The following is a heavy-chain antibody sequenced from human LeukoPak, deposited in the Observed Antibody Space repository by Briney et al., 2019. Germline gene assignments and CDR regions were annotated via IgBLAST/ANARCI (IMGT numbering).Heavy chain of an antibody. J-gene: IGHJ4*02. V-gene: IGHV1-69*04. CDR2: IIPILGIA. CDR1: XXTFSXXA. Sequence: KVSCXAXXXTFSXXAXSWVRQAPGQGLEWMGRIIPILGIANYAQKFQGRVTITADKSTSTAYMELSSLRSEDTAVYYCARDEWHSSSWYGVYWGQGTLVTVSS. D-gene: IGHD6-13*01. CDR3: ARDEWHSSSWYGVY.